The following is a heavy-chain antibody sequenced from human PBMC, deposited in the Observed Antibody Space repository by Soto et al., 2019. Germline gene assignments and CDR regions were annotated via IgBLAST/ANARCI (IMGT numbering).Heavy chain of an antibody. J-gene: IGHJ4*02. CDR1: GFTFSGYA. CDR2: ISYDGSNK. D-gene: IGHD3-22*01. Sequence: QVPLVESGGGVVQPGRSLRLSCVASGFTFSGYAMHWVRQAPGKGLEWVALISYDGSNKYYADSVKGRFTISRDNSKNTLYLQMNSLRAEDTAVYYCARDSKYYYDSSGYSDYWGQGTLVTVSS. CDR3: ARDSKYYYDSSGYSDY. V-gene: IGHV3-30-3*01.